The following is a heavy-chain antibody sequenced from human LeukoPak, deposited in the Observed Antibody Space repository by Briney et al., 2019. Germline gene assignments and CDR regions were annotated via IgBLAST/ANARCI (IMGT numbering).Heavy chain of an antibody. D-gene: IGHD4-11*01. J-gene: IGHJ4*02. CDR2: IYHSGTV. Sequence: SETLSLTCSVSGDSISSLYWNWIRQPPGKGQEWIGFIYHSGTVTYNPSLKSRGTMSVDTSKNQVSLKLTSVTAADTAVYYCAKSRLGTDTSTVHSFVYWGQGILVTVSS. CDR1: GDSISSLY. CDR3: AKSRLGTDTSTVHSFVY. V-gene: IGHV4-59*11.